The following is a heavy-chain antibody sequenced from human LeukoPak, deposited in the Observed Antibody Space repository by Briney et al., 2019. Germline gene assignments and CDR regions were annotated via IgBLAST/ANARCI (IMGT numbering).Heavy chain of an antibody. CDR2: ISSSGSTI. D-gene: IGHD3-22*01. CDR3: ARESYYYDSSGSMDH. J-gene: IGHJ4*02. Sequence: GGSLRLSCAASGFTFSDYYMSRIRQAPGKGLEWVSYISSSGSTIYYADSVKGRFTISRDNAKNSLYLQMNSLRAEDTAVYYCARESYYYDSSGSMDHWGQGTLVTVSS. CDR1: GFTFSDYY. V-gene: IGHV3-11*01.